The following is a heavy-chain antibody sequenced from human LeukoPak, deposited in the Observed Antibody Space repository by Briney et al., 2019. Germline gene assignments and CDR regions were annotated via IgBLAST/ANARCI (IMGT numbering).Heavy chain of an antibody. V-gene: IGHV2-5*02. CDR3: GHRGSRAGFDY. CDR2: IYWDDDK. Sequence: SGPTLVKPTQTLTLTCTFSGFSLSTSGVGVGWIRQPPGKALEWLAVIYWDDDKRYSPSLKGRLTITKDTSKNQVVLTMTNMDPVDTATYYCGHRGSRAGFDYWGQGTLVTVSS. D-gene: IGHD6-25*01. J-gene: IGHJ4*02. CDR1: GFSLSTSGVG.